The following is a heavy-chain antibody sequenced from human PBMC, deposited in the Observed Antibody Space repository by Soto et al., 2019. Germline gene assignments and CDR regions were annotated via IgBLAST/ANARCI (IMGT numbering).Heavy chain of an antibody. V-gene: IGHV4-61*01. CDR3: ASAVGDYSSLYYYYGMDV. D-gene: IGHD6-13*01. CDR1: GGSVSSGSYY. CDR2: IYYSGST. J-gene: IGHJ6*02. Sequence: SETLSLTCTVSGGSVSSGSYYWSWIRQPPGKGLEWIGYIYYSGSTNYNPSLKSRVTISVDTSKNQFSLKLSSVTAADTAVYYCASAVGDYSSLYYYYGMDVWGQGTTVTVSS.